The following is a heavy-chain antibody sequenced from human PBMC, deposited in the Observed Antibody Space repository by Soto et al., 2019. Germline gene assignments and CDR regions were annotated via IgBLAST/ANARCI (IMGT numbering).Heavy chain of an antibody. V-gene: IGHV4-31*03. J-gene: IGHJ5*02. CDR2: IYYSGST. D-gene: IGHD1-1*01. CDR3: ARGLKNGPNWFDP. CDR1: GGSISSGGYY. Sequence: QVQLQESGPGLVKPSQTLSLTCTVSGGSISSGGYYWSWIRQHPGKGLEWIGYIYYSGSTYYNPSRKSRVTISVDTSKNQFSLKLSSVTAADTAVYYCARGLKNGPNWFDPWGQGTLVTVSS.